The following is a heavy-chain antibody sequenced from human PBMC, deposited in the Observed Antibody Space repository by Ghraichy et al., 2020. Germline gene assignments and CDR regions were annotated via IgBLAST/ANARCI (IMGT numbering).Heavy chain of an antibody. J-gene: IGHJ6*02. CDR3: ARESDSSSWYSYYYYYGMDV. CDR1: GFTFSSYA. Sequence: GGSLRLSCAASGFTFSSYAMHWVRQAPGKGLEWVAVISYDGSNKYYADSVKGRFTISRDNSKNTLYLQMNSLRAEDTAVYYCARESDSSSWYSYYYYYGMDVWGQGTTVTVSS. CDR2: ISYDGSNK. V-gene: IGHV3-30-3*01. D-gene: IGHD6-13*01.